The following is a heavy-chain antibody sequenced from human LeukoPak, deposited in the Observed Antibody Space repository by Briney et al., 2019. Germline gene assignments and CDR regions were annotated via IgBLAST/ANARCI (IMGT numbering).Heavy chain of an antibody. Sequence: SETLSLTCTVSGGSISTYWWTWIRQPPGKGLEWLGYIHYSGNNNYSPSLKSRLTMSVDTSKNHFSLNLNSVTAADTAVYYCARGYFDWLSFDYWGQGVLVAVSS. D-gene: IGHD3-9*01. CDR1: GGSISTYW. V-gene: IGHV4-59*01. CDR2: IHYSGNN. J-gene: IGHJ4*02. CDR3: ARGYFDWLSFDY.